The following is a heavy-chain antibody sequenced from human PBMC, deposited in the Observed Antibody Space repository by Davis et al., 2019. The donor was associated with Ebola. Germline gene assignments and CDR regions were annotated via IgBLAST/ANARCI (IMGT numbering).Heavy chain of an antibody. J-gene: IGHJ4*02. CDR2: ISSNGGST. D-gene: IGHD3-10*01. Sequence: GESLKISCSASGFTFSSYAMHWVRQAPGKGLEYVSAISSNGGSTYYADSVKGRFTISRDNSKNTLYLQMNSLRAEDTAVYYCAKSAHYGSGSYKGGQVDYWGQGTLVTVSS. CDR3: AKSAHYGSGSYKGGQVDY. V-gene: IGHV3-64*04. CDR1: GFTFSSYA.